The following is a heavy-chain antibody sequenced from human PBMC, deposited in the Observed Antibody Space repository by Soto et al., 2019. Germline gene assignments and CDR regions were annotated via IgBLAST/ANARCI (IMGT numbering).Heavy chain of an antibody. J-gene: IGHJ6*02. CDR2: ISAYNGNT. CDR1: GYMFTTYG. D-gene: IGHD4-17*01. V-gene: IGHV1-18*01. Sequence: ASVKVSCKASGYMFTTYGITWVRQAPGQGLEWMGWISAYNGNTNYAQKLQGRVTMTTDTSTSTAYMELRSLRSDDTAAYYCARDRETTVTTLGYYYYYGMDVWGQGTTVTVSS. CDR3: ARDRETTVTTLGYYYYYGMDV.